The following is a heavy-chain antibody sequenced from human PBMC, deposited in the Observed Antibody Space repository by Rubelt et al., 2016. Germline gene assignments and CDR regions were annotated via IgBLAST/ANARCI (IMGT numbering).Heavy chain of an antibody. CDR2: INQDGSEK. CDR1: GFTFTTYW. J-gene: IGHJ4*01. V-gene: IGHV3-7*03. D-gene: IGHD3-16*01. CDR3: TRDLQGSKDYGVEY. Sequence: GSLRLSCAASGFTFTTYWMSWVRQAPGKGLEWVANINQDGSEKYYVDSVRGRFTISRDNAKNSLYLQMNHLRGEDTAVYYCTRDLQGSKDYGVEYWGQGNLVTVSS.